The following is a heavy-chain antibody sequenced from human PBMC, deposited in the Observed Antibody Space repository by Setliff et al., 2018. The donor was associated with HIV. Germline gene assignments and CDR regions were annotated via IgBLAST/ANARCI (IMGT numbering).Heavy chain of an antibody. CDR3: AIPIPPDAFDI. J-gene: IGHJ3*02. Sequence: GASVKVSCKASGGTFSSYAISWVRQAPGQGLEWMGGIIPVFGTANYAQKFQGRVTITTDESTSTAYMELSSLRSEDTAVYYCAIPIPPDAFDIWGQGTMVTVSS. CDR2: IIPVFGTA. V-gene: IGHV1-69*05. CDR1: GGTFSSYA.